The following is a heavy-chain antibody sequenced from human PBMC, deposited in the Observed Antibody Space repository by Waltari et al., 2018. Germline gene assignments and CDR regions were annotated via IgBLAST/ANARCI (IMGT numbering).Heavy chain of an antibody. D-gene: IGHD3-16*01. V-gene: IGHV3-48*01. J-gene: IGHJ4*02. CDR2: IISSSSTI. Sequence: ELQLVESGGGLVQPGRSLRLSRAASGFSFRSYSMNWVRQAPGKGVEWVSWIISSSSTIYYAHSVKGRFTISRDNAKNPLYLQMNSLRAEDTAVYYCARDLQVARGGHWGQGTLVTVSS. CDR1: GFSFRSYS. CDR3: ARDLQVARGGH.